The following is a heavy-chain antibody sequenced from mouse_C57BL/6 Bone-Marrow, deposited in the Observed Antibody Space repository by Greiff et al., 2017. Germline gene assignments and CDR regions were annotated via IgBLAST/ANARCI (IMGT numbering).Heavy chain of an antibody. CDR2: ISDGGSYT. Sequence: EVKLVESGGGLVKPGGSLKLSCAASGFTFSSYAMSWVRQTPEKRLEWVATISDGGSYTYYPDNVKGRFTISRDNAKNNLYLQMSHLKSEDTAMYYCARDGKRFYWGQGTSVTVSS. J-gene: IGHJ4*01. D-gene: IGHD2-1*01. V-gene: IGHV5-4*01. CDR3: ARDGKRFY. CDR1: GFTFSSYA.